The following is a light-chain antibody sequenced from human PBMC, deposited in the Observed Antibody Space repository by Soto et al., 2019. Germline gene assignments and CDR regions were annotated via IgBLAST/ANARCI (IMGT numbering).Light chain of an antibody. Sequence: EIVLTQSPATLSLSPGERATLSCRASQSVSSYLAWYQQKPGQAPRLLIYDASTRATGIPARFSGSGSGTEFTLTISTLQSEDFAVYFCQQYSSSPPITFGQGTRLEN. CDR1: QSVSSY. V-gene: IGKV3-11*01. J-gene: IGKJ5*01. CDR3: QQYSSSPPIT. CDR2: DAS.